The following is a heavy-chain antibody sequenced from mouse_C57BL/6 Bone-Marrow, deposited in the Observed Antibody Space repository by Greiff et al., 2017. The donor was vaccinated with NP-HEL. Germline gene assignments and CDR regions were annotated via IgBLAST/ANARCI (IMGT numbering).Heavy chain of an antibody. CDR3: AYYSNLGKN. V-gene: IGHV1-81*01. Sequence: QVQLKQSGAELARPGASVKLSCKASGYTFTSYGISWVKQRTGQGLEWIGEIYPRSGNTYYNEKFKGKATLTADKSSSTAYMELRSLTSEDSAVYFCAYYSNLGKNWGQGTTLTVSS. CDR2: IYPRSGNT. J-gene: IGHJ2*01. CDR1: GYTFTSYG. D-gene: IGHD2-5*01.